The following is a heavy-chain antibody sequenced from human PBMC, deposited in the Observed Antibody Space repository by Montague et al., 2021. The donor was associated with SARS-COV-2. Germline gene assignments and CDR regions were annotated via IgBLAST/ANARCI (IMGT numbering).Heavy chain of an antibody. Sequence: SETLSLTCTVSGGSISSSSYYWGWIRQPPGKGLEWIGSIYYTGSTYYNPSLKSRVTISVDTSKNQFSLKLSSVTAADTAVYYCARDTRIAMLVVVTRYGVDGWGQGTTVTVSS. D-gene: IGHD3-22*01. CDR2: IYYTGST. V-gene: IGHV4-39*07. CDR1: GGSISSSSYY. CDR3: ARDTRIAMLVVVTRYGVDG. J-gene: IGHJ6*02.